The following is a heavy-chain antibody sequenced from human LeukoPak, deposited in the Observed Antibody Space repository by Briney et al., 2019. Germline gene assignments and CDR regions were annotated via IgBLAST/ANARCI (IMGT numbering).Heavy chain of an antibody. CDR2: IYYSGST. Sequence: PSETLSLTCTVSGGSISSSSYFWGWIRQPPGKGLEWIGSIYYSGSTYYNPSLKSRVTISVDTSKNQFSLKLASVTAADTAVYYCARQLSSGYGSSWYWFDPWGQGTLVTVSS. CDR1: GGSISSSSYF. CDR3: ARQLSSGYGSSWYWFDP. V-gene: IGHV4-39*01. J-gene: IGHJ5*02. D-gene: IGHD6-13*01.